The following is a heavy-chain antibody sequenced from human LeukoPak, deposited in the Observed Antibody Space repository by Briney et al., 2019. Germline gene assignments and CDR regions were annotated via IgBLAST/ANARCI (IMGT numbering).Heavy chain of an antibody. V-gene: IGHV3-73*01. J-gene: IGHJ4*02. CDR2: IRDKAYNYAT. CDR1: GLTFSGAT. D-gene: IGHD1-1*01. Sequence: GGSLRLACAASGLTFSGATMHWVRQASGKGLEWVGHIRDKAYNYATAYAASVKGRFTISRDDSKNTAYLQMNSLKTEDTAVYYCSRHEALPGDYWGQGTLVTVSS. CDR3: SRHEALPGDY.